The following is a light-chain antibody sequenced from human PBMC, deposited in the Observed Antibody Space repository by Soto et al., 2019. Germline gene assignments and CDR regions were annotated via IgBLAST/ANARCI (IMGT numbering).Light chain of an antibody. Sequence: EIVLTQSPGTLSLSPGERATLSCRASQSVGGVYLAWYQHRPGQAPSLLIYGASTRATGIPNRFSGSGSGTDFTLTINRLEPEDSAVYYCQQYGTSPYTCGQGTKLEIK. J-gene: IGKJ2*01. CDR3: QQYGTSPYT. V-gene: IGKV3-20*01. CDR1: QSVGGVY. CDR2: GAS.